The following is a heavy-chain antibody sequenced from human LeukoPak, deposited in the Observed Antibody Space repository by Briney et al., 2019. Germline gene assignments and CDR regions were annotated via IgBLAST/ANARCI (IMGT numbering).Heavy chain of an antibody. Sequence: SETLSLTCTVSGGSISSYYWSWIRQPPGKGLEWIGYIYYSGSTNYNPSLKSRVTISVDTSKNQFSLKLSSVTAADTAVYYCARDDPLGVIEYWGQGTLVTVSS. D-gene: IGHD7-27*01. CDR2: IYYSGST. CDR3: ARDDPLGVIEY. CDR1: GGSISSYY. J-gene: IGHJ4*02. V-gene: IGHV4-59*08.